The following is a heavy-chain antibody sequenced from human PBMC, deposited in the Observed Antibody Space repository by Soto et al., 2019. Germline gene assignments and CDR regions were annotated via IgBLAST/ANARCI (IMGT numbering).Heavy chain of an antibody. CDR1: GGSINSGDYY. V-gene: IGHV4-30-4*01. CDR3: AFNDAAFDY. CDR2: IYYSGST. Sequence: PWETLSLTCTVSGGSINSGDYYWSWIRQPPGKGLEWIGYIYYSGSTYYNPSLKSRVTISVDTSKNQFSLKLSSVTAADTAVYYCAFNDAAFDYWGQGTLVTVSS. J-gene: IGHJ4*02.